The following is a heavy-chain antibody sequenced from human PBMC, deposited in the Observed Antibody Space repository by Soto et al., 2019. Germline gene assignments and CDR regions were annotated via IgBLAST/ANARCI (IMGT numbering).Heavy chain of an antibody. CDR3: ARQKFYCSGGSCYSGYYFDY. CDR1: GGSISSYY. CDR2: IYYSGST. V-gene: IGHV4-59*08. Sequence: QVQLQESGPGLVKPSETLSLTCTVSGGSISSYYWNWIRQPPGKGLEWIGYIYYSGSTNYNLSLKSRVTMSVDTSKNQFSLKLTSVTAADTAVYYCARQKFYCSGGSCYSGYYFDYWGQGTLVTVSS. J-gene: IGHJ4*02. D-gene: IGHD2-15*01.